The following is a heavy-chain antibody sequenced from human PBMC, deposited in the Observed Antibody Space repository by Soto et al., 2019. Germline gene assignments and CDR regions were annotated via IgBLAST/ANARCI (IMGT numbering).Heavy chain of an antibody. CDR3: ARDGFNSGWYREWLGDYYHGMDV. CDR1: GGSISSGDYY. V-gene: IGHV4-30-4*01. CDR2: IYYSGST. D-gene: IGHD6-13*01. J-gene: IGHJ6*02. Sequence: SETLSLTCTVSGGSISSGDYYCSWIRQPPGKGLEWIGYIYYSGSTYYNPSLKSRVTISVDTSKNQFSLKLSSVTAADTAVYYCARDGFNSGWYREWLGDYYHGMDVWGQGTTVTVS.